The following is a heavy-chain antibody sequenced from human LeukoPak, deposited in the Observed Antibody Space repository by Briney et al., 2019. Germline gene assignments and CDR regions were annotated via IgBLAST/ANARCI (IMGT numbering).Heavy chain of an antibody. D-gene: IGHD3-22*01. V-gene: IGHV4-34*01. CDR3: ARGRGASGYYDSSGRSFDY. Sequence: SETLSLTCTVSGGSFSGYYWSWIRQPPGKGLEWIGEINHSGSTNYNPSLKSRVTISVDTSKNQFSLKLSSVTAADTAVYYCARGRGASGYYDSSGRSFDYWGQGTLVTVSS. CDR2: INHSGST. CDR1: GGSFSGYY. J-gene: IGHJ4*02.